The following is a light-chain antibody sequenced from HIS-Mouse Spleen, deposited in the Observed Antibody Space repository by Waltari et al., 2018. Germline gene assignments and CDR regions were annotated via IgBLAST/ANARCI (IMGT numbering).Light chain of an antibody. V-gene: IGLV2-14*03. CDR2: DVS. CDR3: SSYTSSSTYV. J-gene: IGLJ1*01. CDR1: SSDVGGYNL. Sequence: QSALTQPASVSGSPGQSITISCTGTSSDVGGYNLCSWYQQHPGKAPKLMIYDVSNRPSGVSNRFSGSKSGNTASLTISGLQAEDEADYYCSSYTSSSTYVFGTGTKVTVL.